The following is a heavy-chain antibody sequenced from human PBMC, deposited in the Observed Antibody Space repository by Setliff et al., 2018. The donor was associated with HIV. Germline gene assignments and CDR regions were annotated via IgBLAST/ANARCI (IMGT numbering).Heavy chain of an antibody. V-gene: IGHV3-21*01. CDR1: GFTFSSYS. Sequence: GGSLRLSCAASGFTFSSYSMNWVRQAPGKGLEWVPYISSSSSYTHYADSVKGRFTISRDNVKNSLYLQMNTLRAEDTAVYFCARSPYGDYGLDYWGQGTLVTVSS. CDR2: ISSSSSYT. D-gene: IGHD4-17*01. CDR3: ARSPYGDYGLDY. J-gene: IGHJ4*02.